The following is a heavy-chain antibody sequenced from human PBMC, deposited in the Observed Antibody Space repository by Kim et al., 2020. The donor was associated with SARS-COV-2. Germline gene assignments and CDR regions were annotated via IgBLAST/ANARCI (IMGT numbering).Heavy chain of an antibody. D-gene: IGHD3-16*01. CDR3: ARLGGVDDAFDI. V-gene: IGHV3-53*01. J-gene: IGHJ3*02. Sequence: YYADSVKGRFTISRDNSKNTLYLQMNSLRAEDTAVYYCARLGGVDDAFDIWGQGTMVTVSS.